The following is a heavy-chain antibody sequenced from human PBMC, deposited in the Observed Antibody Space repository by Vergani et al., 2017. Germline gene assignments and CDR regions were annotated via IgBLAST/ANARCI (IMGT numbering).Heavy chain of an antibody. D-gene: IGHD4-17*01. CDR2: IYYSGST. CDR1: GGSISSYY. CDR3: ARVGGDYTLDYCCNYRDV. Sequence: QVQLQESGPGLVKPSETLSLTCTVSGGSISSYYWSWIRQPPGKGLEWIGYIYYSGSTNYNPSLKSRVTISVDTSKNQFSLKLSSVTAADTAVYYWARVGGDYTLDYCCNYRDVWGKGTTVTVSS. J-gene: IGHJ6*03. V-gene: IGHV4-59*01.